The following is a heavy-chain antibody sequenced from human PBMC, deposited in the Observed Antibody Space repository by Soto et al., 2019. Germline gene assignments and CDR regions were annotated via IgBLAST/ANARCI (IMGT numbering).Heavy chain of an antibody. CDR1: GNIFLDYW. D-gene: IGHD2-15*01. V-gene: IGHV5-51*01. CDR3: ARPPLPGYSIHFNS. Sequence: ESLKISCKACGNIFLDYWIIWVRQMPGKGLEWMGIVYPRDSDNRYSPSFQGQVTISADRSTGTAFLHWRSLKASDTALYYCARPPLPGYSIHFNSWGQGTLVTVSS. CDR2: VYPRDSDN. J-gene: IGHJ4*02.